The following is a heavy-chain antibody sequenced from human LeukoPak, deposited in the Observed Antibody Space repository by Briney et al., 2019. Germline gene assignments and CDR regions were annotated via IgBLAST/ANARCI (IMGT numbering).Heavy chain of an antibody. D-gene: IGHD4-17*01. Sequence: GGSLRLSCAASGFTFDDYAMHWVRHAPGKGLEWVSGISWNSGSIGYADSVKGRFTISRDNAKNSLYLQMNSLRAEDTALYYCAKDIGLDYGDFTPGIPIYYYYGMDVWGQGTTVTVSS. CDR2: ISWNSGSI. CDR1: GFTFDDYA. CDR3: AKDIGLDYGDFTPGIPIYYYYGMDV. V-gene: IGHV3-9*01. J-gene: IGHJ6*02.